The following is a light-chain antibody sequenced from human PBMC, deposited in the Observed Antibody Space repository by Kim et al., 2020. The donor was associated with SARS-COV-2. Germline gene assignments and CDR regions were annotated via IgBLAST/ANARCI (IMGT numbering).Light chain of an antibody. CDR1: QTISSY. CDR2: AAS. CDR3: QQSYSTLYT. J-gene: IGKJ2*01. Sequence: DIQMTQSPSSLSASIGDRVTITCRASQTISSYLNWYQQKPGKAPNLLIYAASSLQSGVPSRFSGSGSGTDFTLTISSLQPEDFATYYCQQSYSTLYTFGQGTKLAIK. V-gene: IGKV1-39*01.